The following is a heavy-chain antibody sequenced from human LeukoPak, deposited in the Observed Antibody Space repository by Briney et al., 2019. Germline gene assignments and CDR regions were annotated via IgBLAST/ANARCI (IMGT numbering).Heavy chain of an antibody. J-gene: IGHJ6*02. V-gene: IGHV3-23*01. CDR1: GFTFTTYA. Sequence: GGSLRLSCAASGFTFTTYAMSWVRQAPGKGLEWVSGISGSGGSTYYADSVKGRFTISRDYSKNTLYLQMNSLRAEDTAVYYCAKDAGVDIVVAPAHGMDVWGQGTTVTVSS. CDR3: AKDAGVDIVVAPAHGMDV. CDR2: ISGSGGST. D-gene: IGHD2-2*01.